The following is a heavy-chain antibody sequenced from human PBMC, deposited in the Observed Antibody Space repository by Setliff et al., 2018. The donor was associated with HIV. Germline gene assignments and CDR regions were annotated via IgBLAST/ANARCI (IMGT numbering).Heavy chain of an antibody. J-gene: IGHJ4*02. Sequence: ASVKVSCKASGYTFTSYAMHWVRQAPGQRPEWMGWINAGNGNTKYSQKFQGRVTITRDTSASTAYMELSSLRSEDTAVYYCARSRTEERLFDYWGQGTLVTVS. D-gene: IGHD1-1*01. CDR2: INAGNGNT. CDR1: GYTFTSYA. V-gene: IGHV1-3*01. CDR3: ARSRTEERLFDY.